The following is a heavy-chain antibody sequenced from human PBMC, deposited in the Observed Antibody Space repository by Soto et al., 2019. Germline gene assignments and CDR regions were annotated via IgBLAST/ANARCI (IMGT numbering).Heavy chain of an antibody. V-gene: IGHV3-48*03. CDR1: GFTFSSYE. Sequence: PGGSLRLSCAASGFTFSSYEMNWVRQAPGKGLEWVSYISSSGSTIYYADSVKGRFTISRDNAKNSLYLQMNSLRAEDTAVYYCAREGIAVAGTGFDYWGQGTRVTVSS. CDR2: ISSSGSTI. CDR3: AREGIAVAGTGFDY. D-gene: IGHD6-19*01. J-gene: IGHJ4*02.